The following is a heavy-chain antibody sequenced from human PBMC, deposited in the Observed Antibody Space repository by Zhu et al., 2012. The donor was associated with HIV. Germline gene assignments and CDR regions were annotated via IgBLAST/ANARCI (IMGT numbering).Heavy chain of an antibody. CDR2: IYYSGST. CDR1: GGSISSSSYY. J-gene: IGHJ4*02. Sequence: QVQLQESGPGLVKPSETLSLTCTVSGGSISSSSYYWGWIRQPPGKGLEWIGSIYYSGSTYYNPSLKSRVTISVDTSKNQFSLKLSSVTAADTARGINCARPKTYYYGSSGYYSPGIYYFDCWGQGTLVTVSS. CDR3: ARPKTYYYGSSGYYSPGIYYFDC. V-gene: IGHV4-39*07. D-gene: IGHD3-22*01.